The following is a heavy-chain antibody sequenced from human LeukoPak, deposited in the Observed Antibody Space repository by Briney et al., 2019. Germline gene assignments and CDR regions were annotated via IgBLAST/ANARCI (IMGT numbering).Heavy chain of an antibody. Sequence: SETLSLTCTVSGGSISSGSYYWSWIRQPAGKGLEWIGRIYTSGSTNYNPSLKSRVTISVDTSKNQFSLKLSSATAADTAVYYCARALVDYYDSSGYYHPDWYFDLWGRGTLVTVSS. V-gene: IGHV4-61*02. J-gene: IGHJ2*01. CDR1: GGSISSGSYY. CDR2: IYTSGST. CDR3: ARALVDYYDSSGYYHPDWYFDL. D-gene: IGHD3-22*01.